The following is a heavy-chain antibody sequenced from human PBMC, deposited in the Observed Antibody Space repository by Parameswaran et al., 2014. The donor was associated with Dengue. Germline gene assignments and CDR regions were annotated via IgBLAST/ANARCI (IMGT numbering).Heavy chain of an antibody. CDR3: ARDGGSFSIDY. D-gene: IGHD1-26*01. Sequence: WIRQPPGKGLEWVAVIWNDGSNENYADSVKARFTISRDNSKNTLYLQMNSLRAEDSAVYYCARDGGSFSIDYWGQGTLVTVSS. V-gene: IGHV3-33*01. J-gene: IGHJ4*02. CDR2: IWNDGSNE.